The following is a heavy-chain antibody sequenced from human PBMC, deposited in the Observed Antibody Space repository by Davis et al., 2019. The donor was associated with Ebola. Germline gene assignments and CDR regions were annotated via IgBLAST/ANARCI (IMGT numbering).Heavy chain of an antibody. J-gene: IGHJ5*02. D-gene: IGHD2-2*01. CDR1: GGSISSYY. CDR2: IYDSGST. V-gene: IGHV4-59*01. Sequence: MPSETLSLTCTVSGGSISSYYWSWIRQPPGKGLEWIGYIYDSGSTNYNPSLKSRVTISVDTSKNQFSLKLNSVTTADTAVYYCASLPRYCSSARCYWGWFDPWGQGTLVTVSS. CDR3: ASLPRYCSSARCYWGWFDP.